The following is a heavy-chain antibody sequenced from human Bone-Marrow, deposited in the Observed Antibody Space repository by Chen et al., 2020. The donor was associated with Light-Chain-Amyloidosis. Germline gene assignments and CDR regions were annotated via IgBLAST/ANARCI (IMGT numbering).Heavy chain of an antibody. CDR2: ISGSGGST. CDR1: GFTFSSYA. V-gene: IGHV3-23*04. CDR3: AKDLGPKGGYDYY. J-gene: IGHJ4*02. D-gene: IGHD5-12*01. Sequence: MHLVESGGGVVQPGKSLRLSCAASGFTFSSYAMSWVCQAPGKGLEWVSAISGSGGSTYYADSVKGRFTISRDNSKNTLYLQMNSLRAEDTAVYYCAKDLGPKGGYDYYWGQGTLVTVSS.